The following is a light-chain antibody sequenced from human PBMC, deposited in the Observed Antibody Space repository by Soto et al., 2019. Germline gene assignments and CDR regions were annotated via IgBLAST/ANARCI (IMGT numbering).Light chain of an antibody. CDR2: DAS. J-gene: IGKJ4*01. V-gene: IGKV3-11*01. CDR3: QQRIDWPLT. Sequence: ELVLTQSPATLSLSPGEGATLSCRASQSIRTYLGWYQQKPGQAPRLLIYDASNRATGIPARFSGSGSGTDFTLTISSLEPEDFAVYYCQQRIDWPLTFGGGTKVEIK. CDR1: QSIRTY.